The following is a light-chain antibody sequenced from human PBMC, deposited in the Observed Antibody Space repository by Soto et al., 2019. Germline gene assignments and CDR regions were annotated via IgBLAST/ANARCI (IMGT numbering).Light chain of an antibody. CDR2: EVS. CDR3: SSYTSSNTLYV. CDR1: SSDVGGYNY. J-gene: IGLJ1*01. V-gene: IGLV2-14*01. Sequence: QSALTQPASVSGSPGQSITISFTGTSSDVGGYNYVSWYQQHPGKAPKLIIYEVSNRPAGVSNRFSGSKSGDTVSLTISGLHAEDEADYFCSSYTSSNTLYVFGTGTKVTVL.